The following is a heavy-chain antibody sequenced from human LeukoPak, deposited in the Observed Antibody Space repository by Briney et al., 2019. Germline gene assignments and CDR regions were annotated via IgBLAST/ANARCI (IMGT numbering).Heavy chain of an antibody. Sequence: SETLSLTCTVSGGSISSYYWSWIRQPAGKGLEWIGRIYTSGSTNYNPSLKSRVTMSVDTSKNQFSLKLSSVTATDTAVYYCARVLSPADFSSFDPWGQGTLVTVSS. CDR1: GGSISSYY. J-gene: IGHJ5*02. D-gene: IGHD3-3*01. CDR2: IYTSGST. V-gene: IGHV4-4*07. CDR3: ARVLSPADFSSFDP.